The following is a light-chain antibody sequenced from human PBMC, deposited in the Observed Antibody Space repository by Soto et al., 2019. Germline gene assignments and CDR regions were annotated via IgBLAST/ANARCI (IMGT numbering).Light chain of an antibody. CDR1: SSDVGGYNY. V-gene: IGLV2-14*01. Sequence: QSALTQPASVSGSPGQSITISCTGTSSDVGGYNYVSWYQQHPGKAPKLMIYEVSNRPSGVSNRFSGSKSGNTASLTISGLQAEEEADYYCSSYTSSRDVFGTGTKVTVL. CDR3: SSYTSSRDV. CDR2: EVS. J-gene: IGLJ1*01.